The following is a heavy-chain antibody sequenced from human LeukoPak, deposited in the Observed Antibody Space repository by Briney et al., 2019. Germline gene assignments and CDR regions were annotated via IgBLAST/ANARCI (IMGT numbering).Heavy chain of an antibody. CDR2: IYVAGTA. CDR1: GFSVSSNY. CDR3: ARGQGTVEFYY. Sequence: GGSLRLSCAASGFSVSSNYMSWVRQAPGKGLEWVAVIYVAGTAYYADSVKGRFTISRDNSNNTLDLQMNSLRAEDMAIYYGARGQGTVEFYYWGQGTLVSVSS. V-gene: IGHV3-66*01. D-gene: IGHD4-23*01. J-gene: IGHJ4*02.